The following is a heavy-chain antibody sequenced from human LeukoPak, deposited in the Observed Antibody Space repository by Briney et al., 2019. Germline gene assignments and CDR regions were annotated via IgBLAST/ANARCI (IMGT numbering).Heavy chain of an antibody. V-gene: IGHV3-66*01. J-gene: IGHJ4*02. D-gene: IGHD2-21*02. CDR2: IYSGGST. Sequence: GGSLRLSCAASGFTFSKAWMSWVRQAPGKGLECVSVIYSGGSTYYADSVKGRFTNSRGNTKNTLYLQMNSLRAEDTAVYYCARGQGVMTYWGQGTLVTVSS. CDR1: GFTFSKAW. CDR3: ARGQGVMTY.